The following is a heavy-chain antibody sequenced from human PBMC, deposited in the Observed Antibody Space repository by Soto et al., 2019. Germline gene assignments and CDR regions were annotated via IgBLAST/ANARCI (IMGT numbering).Heavy chain of an antibody. CDR1: VGSISSSNW. CDR2: IYHSGST. J-gene: IGHJ4*02. Sequence: SETLSLTCAVSVGSISSSNWWSWVRQPPGKGLEWIGEIYHSGSTNYNPSLKSRVTISVDKSKNQFSLKLSSVTAADTAVYYCARDLSYYHDSSGYYGTDYWGQGILVTVSS. V-gene: IGHV4-4*02. D-gene: IGHD3-22*01. CDR3: ARDLSYYHDSSGYYGTDY.